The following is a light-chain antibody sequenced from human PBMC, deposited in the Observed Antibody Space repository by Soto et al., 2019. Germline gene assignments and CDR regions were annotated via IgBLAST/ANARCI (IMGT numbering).Light chain of an antibody. V-gene: IGLV2-18*02. J-gene: IGLJ1*01. CDR2: DVS. Sequence: QSVLTQPPSVSGSPGQSVTISFTWTSSDVGSYNRVSWYQQPPGTAPKLMIYDVSNRPSGVPDRFSGSKSGNTASLTISGLQAEDEADYYCSSYTSSSTYVFGTGTKLTVL. CDR1: SSDVGSYNR. CDR3: SSYTSSSTYV.